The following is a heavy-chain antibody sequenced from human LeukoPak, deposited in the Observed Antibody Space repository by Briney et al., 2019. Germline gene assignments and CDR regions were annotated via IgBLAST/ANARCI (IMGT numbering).Heavy chain of an antibody. CDR1: GSTFSSYG. V-gene: IGHV3-30*18. J-gene: IGHJ4*02. D-gene: IGHD4-23*01. CDR2: ISYDGSNK. CDR3: AKVAYGGNPRGSFDY. Sequence: PGGSLRLSCAASGSTFSSYGMHWVRQAPGKGLEWVAVISYDGSNKYYADPVKGRFTISRDNSKNTLYLQMNGLRAEDTAVYYCAKVAYGGNPRGSFDYWGQGTLVTVSS.